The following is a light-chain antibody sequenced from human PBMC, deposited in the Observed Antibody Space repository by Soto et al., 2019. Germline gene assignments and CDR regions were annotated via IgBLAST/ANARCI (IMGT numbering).Light chain of an antibody. CDR3: AAWDGSLSAL. J-gene: IGLJ3*02. CDR1: SSNIGSNY. Sequence: QSVLTQPHSASGTPGQRVTISCSGSSSNIGSNYVYWYQHLPGTAPKPLIYNNNQRPSGVRDRFSGSKSGTSASLAISGLRSEDEADYYCAAWDGSLSALFGGRTKLTVL. CDR2: NNN. V-gene: IGLV1-47*02.